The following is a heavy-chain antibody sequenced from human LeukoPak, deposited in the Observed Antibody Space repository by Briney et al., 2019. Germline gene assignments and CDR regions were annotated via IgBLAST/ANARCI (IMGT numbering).Heavy chain of an antibody. CDR1: GFTFSSYG. CDR3: AKQGRIAASKAYVDDAFDI. J-gene: IGHJ3*02. D-gene: IGHD6-25*01. CDR2: IRYDGSNK. V-gene: IGHV3-30*02. Sequence: PGGSLRLSCAASGFTFSSYGMHWVRQAPGKGLEGVAFIRYDGSNKYYADSVKGRFTISRDNSKNTLYLQMNSVRAEDTAVYYCAKQGRIAASKAYVDDAFDIWGQGTMVTVSS.